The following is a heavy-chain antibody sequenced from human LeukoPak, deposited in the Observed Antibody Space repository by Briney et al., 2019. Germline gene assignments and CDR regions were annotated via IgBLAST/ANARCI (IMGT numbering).Heavy chain of an antibody. J-gene: IGHJ5*02. V-gene: IGHV3-23*01. CDR2: ISGSGDGGSGGST. Sequence: PGGPWSLSCEASGLTFSTFALGWVRKAPGGGLEWASAISGSGDGGSGGSTYYADSVKGRFTISRDNSKNTLYLQMNSLRAEDTAVYYCARGIPNWFDPWGQGTLVTVSS. CDR3: ARGIPNWFDP. CDR1: GLTFSTFA.